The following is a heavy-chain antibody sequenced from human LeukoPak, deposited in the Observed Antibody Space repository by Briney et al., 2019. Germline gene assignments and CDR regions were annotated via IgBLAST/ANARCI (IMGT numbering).Heavy chain of an antibody. V-gene: IGHV4-34*01. Sequence: PSETLSLTCAVYGGSFSGYYWSWIRQPPGKGLEWIGEINHSGSTNYNPSLKSRVTISVDTSKNQFSLKLSSVTAADTAVYYCARGPVAGIKYWGQGTLVTVSS. D-gene: IGHD6-19*01. CDR2: INHSGST. CDR3: ARGPVAGIKY. J-gene: IGHJ4*02. CDR1: GGSFSGYY.